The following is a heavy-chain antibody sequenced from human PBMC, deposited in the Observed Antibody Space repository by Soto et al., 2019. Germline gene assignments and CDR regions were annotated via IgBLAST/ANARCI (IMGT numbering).Heavy chain of an antibody. D-gene: IGHD3-10*01. J-gene: IGHJ4*02. V-gene: IGHV1-18*01. Sequence: ASVKVSCKASGYTFTSYGISWVRQAPGQGLEWMGWISAYNGNTNYAQKLQGRVTMTTDTSTSTAYMELRSLRSDDTAVYYCARDKSPSGSGSYPHYWGQGTLVTVSS. CDR1: GYTFTSYG. CDR2: ISAYNGNT. CDR3: ARDKSPSGSGSYPHY.